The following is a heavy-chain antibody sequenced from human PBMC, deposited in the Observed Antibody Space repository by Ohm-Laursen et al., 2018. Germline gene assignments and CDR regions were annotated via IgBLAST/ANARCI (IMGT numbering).Heavy chain of an antibody. J-gene: IGHJ4*02. Sequence: PSQTLSLTCTVSGGSISDYYWSWIRQPAEKGLEWIGRIYTSGRTNYNPSLKSRVTMSLDASKNQFSLKLSSVTAADTAVYYCARDLGGYSYGLGYWGQGTLVTVSS. D-gene: IGHD5-18*01. CDR2: IYTSGRT. CDR1: GGSISDYY. CDR3: ARDLGGYSYGLGY. V-gene: IGHV4-4*07.